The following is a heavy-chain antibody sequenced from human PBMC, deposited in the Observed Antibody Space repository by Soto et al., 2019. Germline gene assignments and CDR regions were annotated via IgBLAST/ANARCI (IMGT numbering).Heavy chain of an antibody. CDR3: ARGLEMVYAIAPDY. D-gene: IGHD2-8*01. CDR1: GFTFSSYS. CDR2: ISSSSSYI. Sequence: RRLSCAASGFTFSSYSMNWVRQAPGKGLEWVSSISSSSSYIYYADSVKGRFTISRDNAKNSLYLQMNSLRAEDTAVYYCARGLEMVYAIAPDYWGQGTLVTSPQ. J-gene: IGHJ4*02. V-gene: IGHV3-21*01.